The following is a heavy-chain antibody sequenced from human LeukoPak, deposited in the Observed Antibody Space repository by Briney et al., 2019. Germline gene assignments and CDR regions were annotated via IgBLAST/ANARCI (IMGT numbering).Heavy chain of an antibody. Sequence: PGGSLRLSCAASGFPFSTYSMNWVRQAPGKGLEWVSYISSSSSYIYYADSVKGRFTISRDNAKNSLYLQMNSLRAEDTAVYYFARDAAAPEPADCSGGGCYAAEYYYNYGMDGWGERTTVTVS. CDR3: ARDAAAPEPADCSGGGCYAAEYYYNYGMDG. V-gene: IGHV3-21*01. J-gene: IGHJ6*02. CDR1: GFPFSTYS. CDR2: ISSSSSYI. D-gene: IGHD2-15*01.